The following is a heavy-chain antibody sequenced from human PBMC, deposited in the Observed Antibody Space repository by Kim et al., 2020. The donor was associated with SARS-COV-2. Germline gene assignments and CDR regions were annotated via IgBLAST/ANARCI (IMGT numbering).Heavy chain of an antibody. Sequence: TYEDDAGKGRFTISRDNSKTPLYLHMNSLRADDTAVYYCAKGFGGDRAYWGQGTLVTVSS. CDR2: T. V-gene: IGHV3-23*01. CDR3: AKGFGGDRAY. D-gene: IGHD2-21*01. J-gene: IGHJ4*02.